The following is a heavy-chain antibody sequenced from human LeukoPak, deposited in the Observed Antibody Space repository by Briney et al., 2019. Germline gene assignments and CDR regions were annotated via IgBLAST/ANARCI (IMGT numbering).Heavy chain of an antibody. D-gene: IGHD3-10*01. Sequence: GGSLRLSCAASGFTFDDYAMHWVRQAPGKGLEWVSVIYSGGSTYYADSVKGRFTISRDNSKNTLYLQMNSLRAEDTAVYYCARDPPLWFGDSYYYGMDVWGQGTTVTVSS. CDR2: IYSGGST. J-gene: IGHJ6*02. V-gene: IGHV3-66*01. CDR1: GFTFDDYA. CDR3: ARDPPLWFGDSYYYGMDV.